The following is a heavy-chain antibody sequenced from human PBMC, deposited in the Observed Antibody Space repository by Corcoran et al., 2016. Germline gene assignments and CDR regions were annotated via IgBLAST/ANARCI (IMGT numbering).Heavy chain of an antibody. J-gene: IGHJ6*02. CDR2: ISAYNGNT. Sequence: QVQLVQSGAEVKKPGASVKVSCKASGCTFTSYGISWVRQAPGQGLEWMGWISAYNGNTNYAQKLQGRVTMTTDTSTSTAYMELRSLRSDDTVVYYCAREKGRDFWSGYPYYYYGMDVWGQGTTVTVSS. CDR1: GCTFTSYG. V-gene: IGHV1-18*01. CDR3: AREKGRDFWSGYPYYYYGMDV. D-gene: IGHD3-3*01.